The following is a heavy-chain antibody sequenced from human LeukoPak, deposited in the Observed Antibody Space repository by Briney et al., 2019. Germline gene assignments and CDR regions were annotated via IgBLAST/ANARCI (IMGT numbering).Heavy chain of an antibody. CDR3: ARAGVWFGELSSYYFDY. CDR1: GGSISSGSYY. J-gene: IGHJ4*02. V-gene: IGHV4-61*02. Sequence: PSETLSLTCTVSGGSISSGSYYWSWIRQPAGKGLEWIGRIYTSGSTNYNPSLKSRVTISVDTSKNQFSLKLSSVTAADTAVYYCARAGVWFGELSSYYFDYWGQGTLVTVSS. D-gene: IGHD3-10*01. CDR2: IYTSGST.